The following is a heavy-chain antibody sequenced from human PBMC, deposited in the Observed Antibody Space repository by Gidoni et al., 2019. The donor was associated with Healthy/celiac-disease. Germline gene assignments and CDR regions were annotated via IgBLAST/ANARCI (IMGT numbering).Heavy chain of an antibody. CDR2: ISYDGSNK. V-gene: IGHV3-30*18. Sequence: QVQLVESGGGVVQPGRSLRRSCAASGFTFSSYGMHWVRQAPGKGLEWVAVISYDGSNKYYADSVKGRFTISRDNSKNTLYLQMNSLRAEDTAVYYCAKDYCSSTSCYYNYWGQGTLVTVSS. D-gene: IGHD2-2*01. J-gene: IGHJ4*02. CDR1: GFTFSSYG. CDR3: AKDYCSSTSCYYNY.